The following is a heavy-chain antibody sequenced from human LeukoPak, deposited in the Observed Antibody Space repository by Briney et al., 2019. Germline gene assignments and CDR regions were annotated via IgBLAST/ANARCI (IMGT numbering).Heavy chain of an antibody. J-gene: IGHJ3*02. V-gene: IGHV1-2*06. CDR1: GYTFTGYY. CDR2: INPNSGGT. CDR3: ARDIPTPLDAFDI. Sequence: ASVKVSCKASGYTFTGYYMHWVRQAPGQGLEWMGRINPNSGGTNYAQKFQGRVTMTRDTSISSAYMELSRLRSDDTAVYYCARDIPTPLDAFDIWGQGTMVTVSS.